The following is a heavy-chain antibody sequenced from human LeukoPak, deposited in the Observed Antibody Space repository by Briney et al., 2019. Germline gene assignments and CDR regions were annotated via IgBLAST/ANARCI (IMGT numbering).Heavy chain of an antibody. D-gene: IGHD2-15*01. V-gene: IGHV1-69*13. J-gene: IGHJ5*02. CDR2: IIPIFGTA. CDR3: ARVAGYCSGGSCYSVDEVLNGLTNWFDP. CDR1: GGTFSSYA. Sequence: SVKVSCKASGGTFSSYAISWVRQAPGQGLEWMGGIIPIFGTANYAQKFQGRVTITADESTSTAYMELSSLRSEDTAVYYCARVAGYCSGGSCYSVDEVLNGLTNWFDPWGQGTLVTVSS.